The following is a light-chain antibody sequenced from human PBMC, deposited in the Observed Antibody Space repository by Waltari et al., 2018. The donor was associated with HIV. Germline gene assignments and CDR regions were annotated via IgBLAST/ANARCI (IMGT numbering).Light chain of an antibody. J-gene: IGLJ2*01. CDR1: RSNIGAPYD. CDR3: QSYDSSLSAPVV. CDR2: GTT. V-gene: IGLV1-40*01. Sequence: QSVLTQPPTVSGAPGQRVTLFCRGSRSNIGAPYDALSYQQFGGTAPKLLSFGTTNRPSGVPDRFSGSKSGTSASLAITGLQAEDEADYYCQSYDSSLSAPVVFGGGTKLTVL.